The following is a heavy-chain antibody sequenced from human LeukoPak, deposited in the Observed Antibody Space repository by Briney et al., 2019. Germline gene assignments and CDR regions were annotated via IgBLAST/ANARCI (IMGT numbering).Heavy chain of an antibody. V-gene: IGHV3-23*01. Sequence: GGSLRLSCVGSGFTSIAYALTWARQAPGKGLEWVSGISGGGVTTYYADSVKGRFTISRDNSKNTLYLQMNSLRAEDTAVYYCAKDKDRYPGSGNDYWGQGTLVTVSS. J-gene: IGHJ4*02. CDR3: AKDKDRYPGSGNDY. D-gene: IGHD3-10*01. CDR1: GFTSIAYA. CDR2: ISGGGVTT.